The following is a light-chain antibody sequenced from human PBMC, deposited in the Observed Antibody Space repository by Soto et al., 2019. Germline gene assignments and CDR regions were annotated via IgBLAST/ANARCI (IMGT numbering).Light chain of an antibody. CDR3: QQYGSSPGLT. V-gene: IGKV3-15*01. CDR1: QSVSSN. CDR2: GTS. J-gene: IGKJ4*01. Sequence: IVMTQSPATLSVSPGESATLSCRASQSVSSNLGWYQQKPGQAPRLLIYGTSTRITGIPARFSGSGSGTDFTLTISRLEPEDFAVYYCQQYGSSPGLTFGGGTKVDIK.